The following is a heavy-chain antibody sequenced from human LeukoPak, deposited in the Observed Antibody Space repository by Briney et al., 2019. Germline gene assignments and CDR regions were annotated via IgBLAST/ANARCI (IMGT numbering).Heavy chain of an antibody. CDR3: ARGGDIVVVPAALDAFDI. Sequence: GGSLRLSCAASGFTFSSYAMHWVRQAPGKGLEWVAVISYDGSNKYYADSVKGRFTISRDNSKNTLYLQMNSLRAEDTAVYYCARGGDIVVVPAALDAFDIWGQGTMVTVSS. CDR2: ISYDGSNK. D-gene: IGHD2-2*01. CDR1: GFTFSSYA. J-gene: IGHJ3*02. V-gene: IGHV3-30-3*01.